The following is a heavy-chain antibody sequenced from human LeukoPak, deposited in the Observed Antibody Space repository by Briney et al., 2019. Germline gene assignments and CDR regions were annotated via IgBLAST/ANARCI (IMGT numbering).Heavy chain of an antibody. V-gene: IGHV1-2*02. D-gene: IGHD5-12*01. CDR1: GYTFTGYY. J-gene: IGHJ3*02. Sequence: GASVKVSCKASGYTFTGYYVHRVRQAPGQGLEWMGWINPNSGGTNYAQKFQGRVTMTRDTSISTAYMELSRLRSDDTAVYYCARTPLRVHGAFDIWGQGTMVTVSS. CDR3: ARTPLRVHGAFDI. CDR2: INPNSGGT.